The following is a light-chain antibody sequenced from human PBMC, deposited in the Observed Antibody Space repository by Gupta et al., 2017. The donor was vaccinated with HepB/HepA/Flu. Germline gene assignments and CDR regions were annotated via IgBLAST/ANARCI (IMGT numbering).Light chain of an antibody. CDR1: QSVSSH. CDR2: EAS. V-gene: IGKV3-11*01. CDR3: QRSET. J-gene: IGKJ5*01. Sequence: EIVLTQSPATLSLSRGERATLSCRASQSVSSHLAWYQQKPGQAPRLLSYEASNRATGITVRLSGSGSGTDFTRAGGSVEADDSAGDGGQRSETFGQGTQVEIK.